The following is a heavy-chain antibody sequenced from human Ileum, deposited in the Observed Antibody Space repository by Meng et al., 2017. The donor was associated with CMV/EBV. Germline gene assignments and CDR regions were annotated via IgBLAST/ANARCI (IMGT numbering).Heavy chain of an antibody. D-gene: IGHD6-13*01. CDR2: INTNTGNP. J-gene: IGHJ4*02. V-gene: IGHV7-4-1*02. CDR1: GYDVMTYG. CDR3: TRGAGAHSAKYNY. Sequence: KTSGYDVMTYGINWVREAPGQRREWMGWINTNTGNPTYAPDFTGRFLFSLDASVSTAYLQISGLRAEDTAVYYCTRGAGAHSAKYNYWGQGTLVTVSS.